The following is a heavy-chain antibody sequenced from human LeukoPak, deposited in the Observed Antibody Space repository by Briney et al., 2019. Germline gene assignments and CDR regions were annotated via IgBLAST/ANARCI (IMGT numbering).Heavy chain of an antibody. Sequence: SQTLSLTCTVSGGSSSSGSYYWSWIRQPAGKGLEWIGRIYTSGSTNYNPSLKSRVTISVDTSKNQFSLKLSSVTAADTAVYYCARDEPDYYDSSGYEPNDAFDIWGQGTMVTVSS. CDR2: IYTSGST. CDR1: GGSSSSGSYY. D-gene: IGHD3-22*01. J-gene: IGHJ3*02. V-gene: IGHV4-61*02. CDR3: ARDEPDYYDSSGYEPNDAFDI.